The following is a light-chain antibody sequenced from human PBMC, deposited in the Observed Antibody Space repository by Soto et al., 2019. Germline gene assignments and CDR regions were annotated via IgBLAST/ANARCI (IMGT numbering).Light chain of an antibody. Sequence: DIPMTQSPSSLSASVGDIVTIACRASQGINNYLVWYQQKPGKVPKLLIYGASTLQSGVSSRFSGSGYGTDFTLTISCLQPEDVATYYCQKYNGDLWTFGQGTRVELK. J-gene: IGKJ1*01. CDR1: QGINNY. V-gene: IGKV1-27*01. CDR3: QKYNGDLWT. CDR2: GAS.